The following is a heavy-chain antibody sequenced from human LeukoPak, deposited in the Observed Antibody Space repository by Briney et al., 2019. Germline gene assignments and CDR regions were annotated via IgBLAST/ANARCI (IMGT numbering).Heavy chain of an antibody. CDR3: ARDTINWNFTERSPKFDY. Sequence: GGSLRLSCAASGFAFSSYVLHWVRRAPGKGPEWVSAIGTGGDTYYADSVMGRFTISRDNAKKSLYLQMNSLIAEDMAVYYCARDTINWNFTERSPKFDYWGQGTLVTVSS. D-gene: IGHD1-7*01. CDR2: IGTGGDT. CDR1: GFAFSSYV. J-gene: IGHJ4*02. V-gene: IGHV3-47*02.